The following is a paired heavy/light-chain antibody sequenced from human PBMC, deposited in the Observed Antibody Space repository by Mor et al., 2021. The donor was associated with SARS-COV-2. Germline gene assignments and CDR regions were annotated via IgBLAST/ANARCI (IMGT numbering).Heavy chain of an antibody. J-gene: IGHJ2*01. CDR2: ISSGSGTT. CDR1: GFTFSSYS. D-gene: IGHD5-12*01. Sequence: EVQLVESGGGLVQPGGSLRLSCAASGFTFSSYSMNWVRQAPGKGLEWVSYISSGSGTTYYADSVKGRFTISRDNAKNSLYLQMNTLRGEDTAVYYCAGAPVGGSCGSINCPYWYFDLWGRGTLVTVSS. CDR3: AGAPVGGSCGSINCPYWYFDL. V-gene: IGHV3-48*01.
Light chain of an antibody. CDR2: GAS. CDR3: QQYGSSLRT. V-gene: IGKV3-20*01. Sequence: DIVLTQSPGTLSLSPGERATLSCRASQSVSSSYLAWYQQKPGQAPRLLIYGASSRATGIPDRFSGSGSGTDFTLTISRLEPEDFAVYYCQQYGSSLRTFGQGTKVESK. CDR1: QSVSSSY. J-gene: IGKJ1*01.